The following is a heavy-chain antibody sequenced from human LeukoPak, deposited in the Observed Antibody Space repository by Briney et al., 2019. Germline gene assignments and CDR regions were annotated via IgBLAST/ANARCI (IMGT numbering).Heavy chain of an antibody. CDR1: GGTFSSYA. Sequence: ASVKVSCKASGGTFSSYAISWVRQAPGQGLEWMGWISAFNGNTNYAQKLQGRVTMTTDTSTSTAYMELRSLRSDDTAVYYCASLTDLNWFDPWGQGTLVTVSS. CDR2: ISAFNGNT. D-gene: IGHD2-21*02. J-gene: IGHJ5*02. CDR3: ASLTDLNWFDP. V-gene: IGHV1-18*01.